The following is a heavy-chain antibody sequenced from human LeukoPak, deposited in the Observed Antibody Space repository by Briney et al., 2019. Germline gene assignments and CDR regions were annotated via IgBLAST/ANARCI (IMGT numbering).Heavy chain of an antibody. CDR2: IKSDGSDT. CDR3: AKDRDPMPSRGMDV. CDR1: GTAVSSDG. Sequence: ETLSLTCTASGTAVSSDGKEWICQGPGKGQEWVSRIKSDGSDTCYADSVKDRFTISRDNATSTLYLQMNSLRAEDTAVYYCAKDRDPMPSRGMDVWGQGTTVAVSS. J-gene: IGHJ6*02. V-gene: IGHV3-74*01. D-gene: IGHD2-2*01.